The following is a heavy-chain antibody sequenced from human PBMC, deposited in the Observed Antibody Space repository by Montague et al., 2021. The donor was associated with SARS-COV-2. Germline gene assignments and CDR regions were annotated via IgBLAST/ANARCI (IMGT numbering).Heavy chain of an antibody. V-gene: IGHV3-48*03. CDR1: GFTFSSYE. D-gene: IGHD5-12*01. CDR3: ARLRGYDYGLLYYYYMDV. Sequence: SLRLSCAASGFTFSSYEMYWVRQAPGKGLEWVSYISSSGVTIYYADSVKGRFTISRDYAKNSLYLQMNSLRAEDTAVYYCARLRGYDYGLLYYYYMDVWGKGTTVTVSS. CDR2: ISSSGVTI. J-gene: IGHJ6*03.